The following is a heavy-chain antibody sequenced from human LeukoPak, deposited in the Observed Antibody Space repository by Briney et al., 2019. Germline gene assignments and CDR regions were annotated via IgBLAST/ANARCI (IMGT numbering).Heavy chain of an antibody. D-gene: IGHD6-19*01. CDR3: ARIVSSSGSADLYYFDY. CDR2: ISSSSSYT. J-gene: IGHJ4*02. Sequence: GGSLRLSCAASGFTFSDNYMSWIRQAPGKGLEWVSYISSSSSYTNYADSVNGRFTISRDNAKNSLYLQMNSLRAEDTAVYYCARIVSSSGSADLYYFDYWGQGTLVTVSS. V-gene: IGHV3-11*06. CDR1: GFTFSDNY.